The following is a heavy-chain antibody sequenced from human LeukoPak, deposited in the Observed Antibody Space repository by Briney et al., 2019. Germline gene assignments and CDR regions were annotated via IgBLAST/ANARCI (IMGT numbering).Heavy chain of an antibody. CDR1: GFTFSSYG. D-gene: IGHD3-9*01. CDR3: AKDTVLRYFDWVLSSFDY. CDR2: ISGSGGST. Sequence: GGSLRLSCAASGFTFSSYGMSWVRQAPGKGLEWVSAISGSGGSTYYADSVKGRFTISRDNSKNTLYLQMNSLRAEDTAVYYCAKDTVLRYFDWVLSSFDYWGQGTLVTVSS. V-gene: IGHV3-23*01. J-gene: IGHJ4*02.